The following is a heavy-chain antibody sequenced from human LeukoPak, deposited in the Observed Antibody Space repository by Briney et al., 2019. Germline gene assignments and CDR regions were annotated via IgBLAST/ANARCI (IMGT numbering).Heavy chain of an antibody. CDR2: IYYSGST. CDR3: ARTAVQHSIAAAGNWFDP. V-gene: IGHV4-39*07. Sequence: SETLSLTCTVSGGSISSSSYYWGWIRQPPGTGLEWIGSIYYSGSTYYNPSLKSRVTISVDTSKNQFSLKLSSVTAADTAVYYCARTAVQHSIAAAGNWFDPWGQGTLVTVSS. D-gene: IGHD6-13*01. CDR1: GGSISSSSYY. J-gene: IGHJ5*02.